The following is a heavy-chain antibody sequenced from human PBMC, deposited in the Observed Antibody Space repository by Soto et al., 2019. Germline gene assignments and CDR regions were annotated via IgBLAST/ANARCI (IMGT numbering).Heavy chain of an antibody. Sequence: EVQLVESGGGLVQPGGSLRLSCAASGFTFSSYWMHWVRQAPGKGLVWVSRINSDVDSTTYADSVKGRFTISRDNAKITLYLQMNSLRAEDTAVYYCARGGSYYVYSYGMDVRGQGTTVTVSS. CDR3: ARGGSYYVYSYGMDV. CDR2: INSDVDST. V-gene: IGHV3-74*01. CDR1: GFTFSSYW. D-gene: IGHD1-26*01. J-gene: IGHJ6*02.